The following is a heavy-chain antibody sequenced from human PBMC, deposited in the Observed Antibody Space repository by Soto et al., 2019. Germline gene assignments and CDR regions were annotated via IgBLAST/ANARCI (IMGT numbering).Heavy chain of an antibody. V-gene: IGHV3-23*01. J-gene: IGHJ6*02. D-gene: IGHD3-3*01. CDR3: AKENAPYDFWSGYYYYYYYGMDV. CDR1: GFTFSSYA. CDR2: ISGSGGST. Sequence: VGSLRLSCAASGFTFSSYAMSWVRQAPGKGLEWVSAISGSGGSTYYADSVKGRFTISRDNSKNTLYLQMNSLRAEDTAVYYCAKENAPYDFWSGYYYYYYYGMDVWGQGTTVTVS.